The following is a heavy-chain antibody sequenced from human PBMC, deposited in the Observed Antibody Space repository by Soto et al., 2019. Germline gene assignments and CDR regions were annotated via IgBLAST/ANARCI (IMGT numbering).Heavy chain of an antibody. CDR2: IHPSGGST. J-gene: IGHJ4*02. Sequence: ASVKVSCKASGYTFTSHYMHWVRQAPGQGLERMGVIHPSGGSTSYAQKFQGRVTMTRDTSTSTVYMELSSLTSEDTAVYYCARVSDRFDYWGQGTLVTVSS. CDR1: GYTFTSHY. V-gene: IGHV1-46*01. D-gene: IGHD3-10*01. CDR3: ARVSDRFDY.